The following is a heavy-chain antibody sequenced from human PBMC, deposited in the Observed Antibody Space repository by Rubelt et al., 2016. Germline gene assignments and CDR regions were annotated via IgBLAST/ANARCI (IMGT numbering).Heavy chain of an antibody. D-gene: IGHD5/OR15-5a*01. CDR3: ARAPQVYCSYGLEV. J-gene: IGHJ6*02. CDR2: INQDGSEK. V-gene: IGHV3-7*03. CDR1: GFTFSNYW. Sequence: EVQLVESGGGLVQPGGSLRLSCAASGFTFSNYWMSWVRQAPGKGLEWVANINQDGSEKKYVDSVKGRFTISRDNAKNSLFLQMSSLRAEDTAVYYCARAPQVYCSYGLEVWGQGTTVIVSS.